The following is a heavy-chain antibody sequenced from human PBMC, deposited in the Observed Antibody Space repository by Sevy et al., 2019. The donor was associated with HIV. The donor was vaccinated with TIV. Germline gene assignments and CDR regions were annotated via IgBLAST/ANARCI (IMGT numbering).Heavy chain of an antibody. Sequence: GGSLRLSCTASGFTFGDYAMSWFRQAPGKGLEWVGFIRSKAYGGTTEYAASVKGRFTISRDDSKSIAYLQMNSLKTEDTAVYYCTSLQGIAAAGPDYWGQGTLVTVSS. CDR2: IRSKAYGGTT. CDR1: GFTFGDYA. CDR3: TSLQGIAAAGPDY. D-gene: IGHD6-13*01. J-gene: IGHJ4*02. V-gene: IGHV3-49*03.